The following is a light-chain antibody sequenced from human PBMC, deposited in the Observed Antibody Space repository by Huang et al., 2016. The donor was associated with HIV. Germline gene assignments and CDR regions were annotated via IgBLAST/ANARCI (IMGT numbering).Light chain of an antibody. CDR2: VAS. J-gene: IGKJ2*01. CDR3: QRYGTSPMYT. CDR1: QNVSSSY. Sequence: ALTQSPGTLSLSPGERVTLSCRASQNVSSSYLAWYQQKPGQTPRLVIYVASTRATGIPDRFSASVSGTDFTLTISRLEPEDFAVYYCQRYGTSPMYTFGQGTKLEIK. V-gene: IGKV3-20*01.